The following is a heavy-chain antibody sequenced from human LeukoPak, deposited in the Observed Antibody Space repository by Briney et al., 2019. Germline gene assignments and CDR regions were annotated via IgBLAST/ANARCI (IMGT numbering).Heavy chain of an antibody. D-gene: IGHD4-11*01. Sequence: SETLSLTCAVYGGSFSGYYWSWIRQPPGKGLEWLGEINHSGSTNYNPSLKSRVTISVDTSKNQFSLKLSSVTAADTAVYYCARGGRGDYRNEYYFDYWGQGTLVTVSS. J-gene: IGHJ4*02. CDR3: ARGGRGDYRNEYYFDY. CDR2: INHSGST. CDR1: GGSFSGYY. V-gene: IGHV4-34*01.